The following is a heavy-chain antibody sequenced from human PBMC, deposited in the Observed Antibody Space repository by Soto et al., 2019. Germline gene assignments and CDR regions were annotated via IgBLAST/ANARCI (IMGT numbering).Heavy chain of an antibody. CDR3: ARGGLQHALDV. D-gene: IGHD6-13*01. CDR2: VNNDGTDT. Sequence: EVQLVESGGGLVQPGGSLRLSCAASGFTFSNYWMYWVRQAPGKGLVWVSRVNNDGTDTTPADSVKGRFPISRDNAENTLYLQMNSLRAEDTAVYYCARGGLQHALDVWGQGSTVTVSS. CDR1: GFTFSNYW. V-gene: IGHV3-74*03. J-gene: IGHJ6*02.